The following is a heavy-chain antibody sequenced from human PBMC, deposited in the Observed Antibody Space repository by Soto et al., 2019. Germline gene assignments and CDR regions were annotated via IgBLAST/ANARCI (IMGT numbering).Heavy chain of an antibody. Sequence: VASVKVSCKASGYTFTSYGISWVRQAPGQGLEWMGWISAYNGNTNYAQKLQGRVTMTTDTSTSTAYMELRSLRSDDTAVYYCAKLRFWEWFPPTDYGMDAWGQGTTVTVS. CDR3: AKLRFWEWFPPTDYGMDA. CDR2: ISAYNGNT. CDR1: GYTFTSYG. D-gene: IGHD3-3*01. J-gene: IGHJ6*02. V-gene: IGHV1-18*04.